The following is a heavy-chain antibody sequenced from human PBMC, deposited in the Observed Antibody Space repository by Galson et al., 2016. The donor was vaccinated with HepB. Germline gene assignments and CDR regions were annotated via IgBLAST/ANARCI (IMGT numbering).Heavy chain of an antibody. D-gene: IGHD3-22*01. Sequence: SETLSLTCSVSGGSISPDYWSWIRQPPGKGLEWIGYITYSGTTNRKSPLKGRVSMSVDTSKNQFSLKLNSVTAADTAVYYCARERSESSGYFDHWGPGILVTVSA. CDR2: ITYSGTT. J-gene: IGHJ5*02. V-gene: IGHV4-59*01. CDR3: ARERSESSGYFDH. CDR1: GGSISPDY.